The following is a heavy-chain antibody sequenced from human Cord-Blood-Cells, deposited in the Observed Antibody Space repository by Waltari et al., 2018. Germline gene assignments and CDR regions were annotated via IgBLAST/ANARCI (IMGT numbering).Heavy chain of an antibody. V-gene: IGHV1-69*01. CDR3: ARVDHPNYYYYYGMDV. CDR1: GGTFSSYA. J-gene: IGHJ6*02. CDR2: IIPIFGTA. Sequence: QVQLVQSGAEVKKPGSSVKVSCKASGGTFSSYAISWVRQAPGQGLEWMGGIIPIFGTANYAQKFQGRVTITAEEPTSTASMELSSLRSEDTAVYYCARVDHPNYYYYYGMDVWGQGTTVTVSS.